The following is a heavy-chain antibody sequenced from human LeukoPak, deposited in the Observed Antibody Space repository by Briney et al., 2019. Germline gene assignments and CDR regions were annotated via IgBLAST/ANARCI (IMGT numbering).Heavy chain of an antibody. Sequence: GGSLRLSCAASGFTFSSYEMNWVRQAPGKGLEWVLYISSSGSTIYYADSVKGRFTISRDNAKNSLYLQMNSLRAEDTAVYYCARDRLEGQQRILFDYWGQGTLVTVSS. V-gene: IGHV3-48*03. J-gene: IGHJ4*02. CDR3: ARDRLEGQQRILFDY. CDR2: ISSSGSTI. D-gene: IGHD6-13*01. CDR1: GFTFSSYE.